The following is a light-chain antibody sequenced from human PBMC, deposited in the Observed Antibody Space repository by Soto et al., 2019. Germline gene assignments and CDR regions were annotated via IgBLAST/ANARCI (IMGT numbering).Light chain of an antibody. CDR3: QSYDSSLSGSV. J-gene: IGLJ3*02. CDR2: DNN. V-gene: IGLV1-40*01. Sequence: QSVLTQPPSVSGAPGQRVTISCTGSSSNIGAGYDVRWYQQFPGTAPKLLIYDNNNRPSGVPDRFSGSKSGTSASLAITGLQADDEADYYCQSYDSSLSGSVFGGGTKLTVL. CDR1: SSNIGAGYD.